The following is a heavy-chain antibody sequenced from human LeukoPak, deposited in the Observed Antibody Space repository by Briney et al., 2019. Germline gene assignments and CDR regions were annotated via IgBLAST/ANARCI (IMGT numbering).Heavy chain of an antibody. Sequence: PSETLSLTCTVSGGSISTFYWTWIRQPAGKGLEWIGRIFTSGSTNYNPSLKSRVTISVDTSKNQFSLKLSSVTAADTAVYYCASGYSSGWYYFDYWGQGTLVTVSS. CDR3: ASGYSSGWYYFDY. CDR1: GGSISTFY. CDR2: IFTSGST. J-gene: IGHJ4*02. D-gene: IGHD6-19*01. V-gene: IGHV4-4*07.